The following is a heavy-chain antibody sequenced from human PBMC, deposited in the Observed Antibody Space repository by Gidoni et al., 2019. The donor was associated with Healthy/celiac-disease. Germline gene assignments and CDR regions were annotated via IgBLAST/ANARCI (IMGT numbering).Heavy chain of an antibody. D-gene: IGHD2-2*03. CDR2: ISYDGSNK. Sequence: QVQLVESGGGVVQPGRSLRLSCAASGFAFRSYGMHWVRQAPGKGLEWVAVISYDGSNKYYADSVKGRFTISRDNSKNTLYLQMNSLRAEDTAVYYCAKLVGYCSSTSCYVDYYGMDVWGQGTTVTVSS. J-gene: IGHJ6*02. CDR1: GFAFRSYG. CDR3: AKLVGYCSSTSCYVDYYGMDV. V-gene: IGHV3-30*18.